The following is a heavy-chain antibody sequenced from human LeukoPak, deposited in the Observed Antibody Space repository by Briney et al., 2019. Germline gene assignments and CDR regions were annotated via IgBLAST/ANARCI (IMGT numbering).Heavy chain of an antibody. Sequence: GGSLRLSCIDSGFTFNNYAMSWVRQAPGKGLEWVSGISGSGGSTYYADSVKGRFTISRDNSKNTLYLQMNSLRAEDTAVYYCAKERASTTAFDYWGQRTLVTVSS. CDR3: AKERASTTAFDY. V-gene: IGHV3-23*01. CDR1: GFTFNNYA. J-gene: IGHJ4*02. CDR2: ISGSGGST. D-gene: IGHD1-1*01.